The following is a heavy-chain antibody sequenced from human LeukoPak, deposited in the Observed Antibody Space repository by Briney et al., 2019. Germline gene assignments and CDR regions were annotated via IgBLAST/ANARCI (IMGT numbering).Heavy chain of an antibody. CDR2: ISSNGGST. J-gene: IGHJ4*02. CDR3: ARGGGILTAPISGPDY. V-gene: IGHV3-64*01. Sequence: PGGSLRLSCAASGFTFSSYAMHWVRQAPGKGLEYVSAISSNGGSTYYANSVKGRFTISRDNSKNTLYLQMGSLRAEDMAVYYCARGGGILTAPISGPDYWGQGTLVTVSS. D-gene: IGHD3-9*01. CDR1: GFTFSSYA.